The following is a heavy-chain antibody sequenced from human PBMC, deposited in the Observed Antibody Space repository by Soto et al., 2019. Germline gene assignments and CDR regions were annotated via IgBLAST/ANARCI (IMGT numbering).Heavy chain of an antibody. D-gene: IGHD1-26*01. Sequence: QVQLQESGPGLVKPSGTLSLTCAVSGGSISSSNWWSWVRQPPGKGLEWIGEIYHSGSTNYNPSLKSRVTIAVDKSKNQFSLKLSSVTAADTAVYSCARTPWDVYTGYYFDSWGQGTLVTVSS. CDR1: GGSISSSNW. CDR3: ARTPWDVYTGYYFDS. J-gene: IGHJ4*02. V-gene: IGHV4-4*02. CDR2: IYHSGST.